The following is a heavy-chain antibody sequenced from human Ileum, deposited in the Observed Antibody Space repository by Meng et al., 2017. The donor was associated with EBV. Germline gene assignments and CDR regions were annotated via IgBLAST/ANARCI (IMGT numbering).Heavy chain of an antibody. CDR1: GGFRSGNSDP. D-gene: IGHD4-11*01. J-gene: IGHJ4*02. CDR3: ARDVVDSTYGRYSDC. Sequence: ELKERGHVSQETSAPSPLTSTVSGGFRSGNSDPRGWRHTPTERVLETIGIFYNGRNSKYNPTLKSRVTISLDTSKNPFSLKLRSVTAADTALYFCARDVVDSTYGRYSDCWGQGILVTVSS. V-gene: IGHV4-39*07. CDR2: FYNGRNS.